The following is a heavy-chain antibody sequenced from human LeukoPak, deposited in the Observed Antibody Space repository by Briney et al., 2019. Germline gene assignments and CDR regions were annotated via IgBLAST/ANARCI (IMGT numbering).Heavy chain of an antibody. CDR1: GFTFSTLP. Sequence: GGSLRLSCSASGFTFSTLPMHWVRQAPGKGLEYVSGSSSNGGSTYYADSAKGRFTISRDNSKNTLYLQMSSLRPEDTAVYYCVNQISGWVYWGQGTLVTVSS. CDR2: SSSNGGST. CDR3: VNQISGWVY. V-gene: IGHV3-64D*06. D-gene: IGHD6-19*01. J-gene: IGHJ4*02.